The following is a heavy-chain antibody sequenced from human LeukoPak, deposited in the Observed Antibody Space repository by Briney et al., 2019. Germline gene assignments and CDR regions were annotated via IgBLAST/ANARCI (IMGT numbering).Heavy chain of an antibody. J-gene: IGHJ4*02. CDR2: VSFHGSNQ. D-gene: IGHD6-19*01. Sequence: GGSLRLSCAASGFTFSSYGMHWVRQAPGKGLEWVAIVSFHGSNQYYADSVKGRFTISRDNYKNTLYLQMNSLRAEDTAVYYCAREIDSSGDYWGQGTLVTVSS. CDR1: GFTFSSYG. V-gene: IGHV3-30*03. CDR3: AREIDSSGDY.